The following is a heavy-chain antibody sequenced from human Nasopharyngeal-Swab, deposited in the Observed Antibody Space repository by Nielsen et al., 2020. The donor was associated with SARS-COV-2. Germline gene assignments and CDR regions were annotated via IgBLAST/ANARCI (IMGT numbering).Heavy chain of an antibody. CDR2: ISYDGSNK. Sequence: GGSLRLSCAASGLTFSSYGMHWVRQAPGKGLEWVAVISYDGSNKYYADSVKGRFTISRDNSKNTLYLQMNSLRAEDTAVYYCAKGGGTTGTVGLDIWGQGTMVTVSS. CDR1: GLTFSSYG. CDR3: AKGGGTTGTVGLDI. J-gene: IGHJ3*02. D-gene: IGHD1-1*01. V-gene: IGHV3-30*18.